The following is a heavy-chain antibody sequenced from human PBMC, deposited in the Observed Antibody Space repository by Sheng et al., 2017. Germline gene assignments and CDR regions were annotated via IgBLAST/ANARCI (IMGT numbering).Heavy chain of an antibody. CDR2: ISGSGGST. Sequence: EVQLVESGGGLVQPGGTLRLSCAASGFTFSSYGMSWVRQAPGKGLEWVSAISGSGGSTYYADSVKGRFTISRDNSKNTLYLQMNSLRAEDTAVYYCAKDTKWTYYFDYWGQGTLVTVSS. J-gene: IGHJ4*02. V-gene: IGHV3-23*04. CDR3: AKDTKWTYYFDY. D-gene: IGHD1-26*01. CDR1: GFTFSSYG.